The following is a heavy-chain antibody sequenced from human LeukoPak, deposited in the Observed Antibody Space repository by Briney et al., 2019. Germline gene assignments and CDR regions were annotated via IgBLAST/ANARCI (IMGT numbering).Heavy chain of an antibody. V-gene: IGHV3-7*01. Sequence: PGGSLRLSCAASGFTFSGSAMHWVRQAPGKGLEWVANIKQDGSEKYYVDSVKGRFTISRDNAKNSLYLQMNSLRAEDTAVYYCARETTVTTHFDYWGQGTPVTVSS. D-gene: IGHD4-17*01. J-gene: IGHJ4*02. CDR3: ARETTVTTHFDY. CDR1: GFTFSGSA. CDR2: IKQDGSEK.